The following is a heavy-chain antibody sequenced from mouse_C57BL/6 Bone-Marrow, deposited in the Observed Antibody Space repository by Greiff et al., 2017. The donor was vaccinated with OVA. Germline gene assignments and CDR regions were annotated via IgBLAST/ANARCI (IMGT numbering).Heavy chain of an antibody. CDR3: ARKDYYGSSSAWFAY. Sequence: VKLMESDAELVKPGASVKISCKVSGYTFTDHTIHWMKQRPEQGLEWIGYIYPRDGSTKYNEKFKGKATLTADKSSSTAYMQLNSLTSEDSAVYFCARKDYYGSSSAWFAYWGQGTLVTVSA. CDR2: IYPRDGST. V-gene: IGHV1-78*01. J-gene: IGHJ3*01. CDR1: GYTFTDHT. D-gene: IGHD1-1*01.